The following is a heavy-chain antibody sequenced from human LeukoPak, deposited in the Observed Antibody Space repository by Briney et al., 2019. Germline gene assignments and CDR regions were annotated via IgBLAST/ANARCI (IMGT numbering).Heavy chain of an antibody. Sequence: SETLSLTCTVSGGSISSYYWSWIRQPPGKGLEWIGYIYYSGSTNYNPSLKSRVTISVDTSKNQFPLKLSSVTAADTAVYYSARSRYSSGPGVWGQGTLVTVSS. D-gene: IGHD6-19*01. J-gene: IGHJ4*02. CDR1: GGSISSYY. CDR3: ARSRYSSGPGV. CDR2: IYYSGST. V-gene: IGHV4-59*01.